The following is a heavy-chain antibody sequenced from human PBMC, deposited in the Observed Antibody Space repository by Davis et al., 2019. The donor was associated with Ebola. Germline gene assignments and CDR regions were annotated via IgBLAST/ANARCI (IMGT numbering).Heavy chain of an antibody. CDR3: VKDRNYDSGSYQGHDP. J-gene: IGHJ5*02. Sequence: GGSLRLSCAASGFTFSSYAMNWFRQAPGKGLEWVSGIIGSGGRTYHADSVKGRFTISIDNSRNNLYLQMNSLRAEDTAMYYCVKDRNYDSGSYQGHDPWVQGTLVTVSS. D-gene: IGHD3-10*01. CDR2: IIGSGGRT. CDR1: GFTFSSYA. V-gene: IGHV3-23*01.